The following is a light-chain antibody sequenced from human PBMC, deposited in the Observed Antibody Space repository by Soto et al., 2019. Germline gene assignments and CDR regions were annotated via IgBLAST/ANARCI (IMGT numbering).Light chain of an antibody. V-gene: IGLV2-23*02. Sequence: QSALTQPASVSGSPGQSITISCTGTSSDVGSYNLVSWYQQHPGKAPKLMIYEDSKRPSGVSNRFSGSKSGNTASLTISGLQAEDEADYYCCSYAGSSTFYVFGTGTQLTVL. CDR1: SSDVGSYNL. J-gene: IGLJ1*01. CDR3: CSYAGSSTFYV. CDR2: EDS.